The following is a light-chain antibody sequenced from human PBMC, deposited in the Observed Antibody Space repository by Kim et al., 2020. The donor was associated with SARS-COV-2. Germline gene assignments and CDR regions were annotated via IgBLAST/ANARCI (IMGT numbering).Light chain of an antibody. J-gene: IGKJ2*03. V-gene: IGKV3D-15*01. Sequence: EIVMTQSPATLSVSPGERATLSCRASQSVNKNLAWYQQKPGQAPRLLIHGASIRVTGTPVRFSGSGSGTEFTLTISSLQSEDLAVYYCQQYSAWYSFGQGTKLEIK. CDR2: GAS. CDR1: QSVNKN. CDR3: QQYSAWYS.